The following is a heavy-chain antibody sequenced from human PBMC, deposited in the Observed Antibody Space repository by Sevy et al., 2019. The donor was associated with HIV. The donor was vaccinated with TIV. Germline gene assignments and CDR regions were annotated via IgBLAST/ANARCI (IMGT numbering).Heavy chain of an antibody. J-gene: IGHJ4*02. Sequence: ASVKVSCKASGYTFTSYDINWVRQATGQGLGWMGWMNPNSGNTGYAQKFQGRVTMTRNTSISTAYMELSSLRSEDTAVYYCARGAYYYDSSGYRDYWGQGTLVTVSS. CDR3: ARGAYYYDSSGYRDY. CDR1: GYTFTSYD. V-gene: IGHV1-8*01. D-gene: IGHD3-22*01. CDR2: MNPNSGNT.